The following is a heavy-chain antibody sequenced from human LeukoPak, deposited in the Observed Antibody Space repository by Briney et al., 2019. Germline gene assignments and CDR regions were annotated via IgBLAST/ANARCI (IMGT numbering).Heavy chain of an antibody. D-gene: IGHD2-2*01. CDR3: ASLDIVVVPAAPGAFDI. CDR2: INPNSGGT. Sequence: ASLKVSSKASGYTFTGYYMHCVRQAPGQELEWLGWINPNSGGTNYAQKFQCRVTLTRDTSISTAYMELSRLRSDDTAVYYCASLDIVVVPAAPGAFDIWGKGTMVTVSS. V-gene: IGHV1-2*02. CDR1: GYTFTGYY. J-gene: IGHJ3*02.